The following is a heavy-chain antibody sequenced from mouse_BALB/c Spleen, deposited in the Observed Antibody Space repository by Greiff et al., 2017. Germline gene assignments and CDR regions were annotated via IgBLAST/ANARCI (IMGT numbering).Heavy chain of an antibody. V-gene: IGHV5-12-1*01. CDR2: ISSGGGST. CDR3: ARQGAARAMYYFDY. D-gene: IGHD3-1*01. J-gene: IGHJ2*01. Sequence: EVQVVESGGGLVKPGGSLKLSCAASGFAFSSYDMSWVRQTPEKRLEWVAYISSGGGSTYYPDTVKGRFTISRDNAKNTLYLQMSSLKSEDTAMYYCARQGAARAMYYFDYWGQGTTLTVSS. CDR1: GFAFSSYD.